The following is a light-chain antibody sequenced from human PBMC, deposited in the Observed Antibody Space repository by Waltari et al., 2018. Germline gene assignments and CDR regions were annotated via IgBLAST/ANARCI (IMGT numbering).Light chain of an antibody. CDR2: KTS. Sequence: DIKMTQSPSSLSASVGDTVTITCRASQSVGRFLNWYQQRPGAAPNLLIYKTSDLQSGVPPRFTGSGSGTDFTLTIDSLQPEDFATYYCQQSDGIPFTFGPGTK. J-gene: IGKJ3*01. CDR1: QSVGRF. CDR3: QQSDGIPFT. V-gene: IGKV1-39*01.